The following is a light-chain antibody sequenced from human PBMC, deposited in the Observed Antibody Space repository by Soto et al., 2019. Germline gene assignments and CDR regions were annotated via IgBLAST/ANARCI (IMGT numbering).Light chain of an antibody. CDR3: QQYNEWPRT. CDR2: GAS. J-gene: IGKJ1*01. Sequence: EIVLTQSPATLSVSPGERATLSCRASQSVRSNLAWYQQKPGQAPRLLIYGASTGATGIPARFTGSGYGTEFTLTISSLQSEDFGVYYCQQYNEWPRTFGHGTKVEIK. CDR1: QSVRSN. V-gene: IGKV3-15*01.